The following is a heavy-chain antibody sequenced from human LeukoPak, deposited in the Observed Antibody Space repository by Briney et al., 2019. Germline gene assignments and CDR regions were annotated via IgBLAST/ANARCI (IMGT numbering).Heavy chain of an antibody. CDR3: ARDLPYCSSTSCYDGYYYGMDV. J-gene: IGHJ6*02. CDR1: GFTFSSYS. CDR2: ISSSSSTI. V-gene: IGHV3-48*01. Sequence: GGSLRLSCAASGFTFSSYSMNWVRQAPGKGLEWVSYISSSSSTIYYADSVKGRFTISRDNAKNSLYLQMNSLRAEDTAVYYCARDLPYCSSTSCYDGYYYGMDVWGQGITVTVSS. D-gene: IGHD2-2*01.